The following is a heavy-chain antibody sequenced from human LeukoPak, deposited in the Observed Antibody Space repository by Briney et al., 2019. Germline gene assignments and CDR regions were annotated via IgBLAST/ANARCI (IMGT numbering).Heavy chain of an antibody. CDR3: ARDLHPRYYLPDY. CDR2: IKEDGSET. CDR1: AFAFSSNW. D-gene: IGHD1-26*01. J-gene: IGHJ4*02. Sequence: GGSLRLSCVASAFAFSSNWMSWVRQAPGKGLEWVASIKEDGSETYYVDSVKGRFTISRDNAKNSLYLQMNSLRAEDTAVYYCARDLHPRYYLPDYWGQGTLGTVSS. V-gene: IGHV3-7*04.